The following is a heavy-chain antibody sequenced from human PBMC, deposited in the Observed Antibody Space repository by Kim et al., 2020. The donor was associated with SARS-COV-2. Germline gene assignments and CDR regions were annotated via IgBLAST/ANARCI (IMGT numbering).Heavy chain of an antibody. Sequence: ASVKVSCKVSGYTLTELSMHWVRQAPGKGLEWMGGFDPEDGETIYAQKFQGRVTMTEDTSTDTAYMELSSLRSEDTAVYYCATSPVVVVKPWFDPWGQGTLVTVSS. CDR1: GYTLTELS. CDR3: ATSPVVVVKPWFDP. J-gene: IGHJ5*02. V-gene: IGHV1-24*01. D-gene: IGHD3-22*01. CDR2: FDPEDGET.